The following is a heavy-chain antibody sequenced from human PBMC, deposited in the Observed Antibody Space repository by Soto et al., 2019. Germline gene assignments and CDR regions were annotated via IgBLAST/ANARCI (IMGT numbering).Heavy chain of an antibody. CDR1: GFTFSPCT. J-gene: IGHJ4*02. Sequence: SLRLSCAASGFTFSPCTMHWVRQTPGKGLEWVAVIPYDGNDKYYVDSVKGRFTISRDNSKNTLYLQMSSLRAEDTALYYCARGGGFCGADCYKGGIDYWGQGTLVTVSS. CDR3: ARGGGFCGADCYKGGIDY. D-gene: IGHD2-21*02. V-gene: IGHV3-30-3*01. CDR2: IPYDGNDK.